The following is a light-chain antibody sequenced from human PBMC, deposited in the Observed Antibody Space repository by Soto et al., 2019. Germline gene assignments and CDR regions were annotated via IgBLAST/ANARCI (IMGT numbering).Light chain of an antibody. V-gene: IGKV3-20*01. J-gene: IGKJ5*01. CDR1: QSVSSSY. Sequence: EIVLTQSPGTLSFSPGERATLSCGAIQSVSSSYLAWYQQKPGQAPRLLIYGASSRATGIPDRFSGSGSGTDFTLTISRLEPEDFAVYYCQQYGSSPSITFGQGTRLEIK. CDR2: GAS. CDR3: QQYGSSPSIT.